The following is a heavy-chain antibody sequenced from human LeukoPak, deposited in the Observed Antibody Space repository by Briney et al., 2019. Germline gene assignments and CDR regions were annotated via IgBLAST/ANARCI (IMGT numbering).Heavy chain of an antibody. J-gene: IGHJ4*02. CDR1: GFTFANYW. CDR3: ARPRGYYYSSGRYPFDY. Sequence: GGCLRLSCAAAGFTFANYWMRWVRQVAGKWRVWDSRINTDGRITRYAQSVEGRFTISRDNAKNSMYMQMNSLRVEDTAVCYCARPRGYYYSSGRYPFDYWGQGTLITVSS. V-gene: IGHV3-74*01. CDR2: INTDGRIT. D-gene: IGHD3-10*01.